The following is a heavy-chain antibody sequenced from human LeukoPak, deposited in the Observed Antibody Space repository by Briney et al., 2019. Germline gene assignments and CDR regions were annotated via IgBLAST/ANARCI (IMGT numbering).Heavy chain of an antibody. CDR2: ISSSSSYI. D-gene: IGHD5-18*01. J-gene: IGHJ4*02. Sequence: PGGSLRLSCAASGFTFSSYSTNWVRQAPGKGLEWVSSISSSSSYIYYADSVKGRFTISRDNAKNSLYLQMNSLRAEDTAVYYCARTDWDTAMIDYWGQGTLVTVSS. CDR3: ARTDWDTAMIDY. CDR1: GFTFSSYS. V-gene: IGHV3-21*01.